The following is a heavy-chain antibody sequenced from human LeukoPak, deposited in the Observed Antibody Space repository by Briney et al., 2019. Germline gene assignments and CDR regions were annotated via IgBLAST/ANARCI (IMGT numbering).Heavy chain of an antibody. Sequence: GGSLRLSCAASGFTFSSYAMSRVRQAPGKGLEWVSAISGSGGSTYYADSVKGRFTVSRDNSKNTLYLQMNSLRAEDTAVYYCAKETLAVTSYFDYWGQGTLVTVSS. D-gene: IGHD4-17*01. CDR1: GFTFSSYA. CDR3: AKETLAVTSYFDY. J-gene: IGHJ4*02. CDR2: ISGSGGST. V-gene: IGHV3-23*01.